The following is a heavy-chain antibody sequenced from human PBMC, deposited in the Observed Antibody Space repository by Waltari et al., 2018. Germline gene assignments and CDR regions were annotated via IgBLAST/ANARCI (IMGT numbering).Heavy chain of an antibody. CDR2: IYWNDEK. Sequence: QITLKESGPTQVKPTQTLTLTCTFSGFSFRSSGVGVSWIRQPPRKALEWLALIYWNDEKHYSPSLQSRLTITKDTSKNQVVLTMTNMDPVDTATYFCAHSPVMTFNYWGQGTVVTVSS. CDR1: GFSFRSSGVG. CDR3: AHSPVMTFNY. D-gene: IGHD2-21*01. V-gene: IGHV2-5*01. J-gene: IGHJ4*02.